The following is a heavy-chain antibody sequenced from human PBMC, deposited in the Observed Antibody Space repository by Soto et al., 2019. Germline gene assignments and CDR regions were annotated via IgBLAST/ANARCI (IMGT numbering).Heavy chain of an antibody. CDR1: GGSFTNFA. CDR2: IIPVFGTT. J-gene: IGHJ3*02. D-gene: IGHD3-3*01. V-gene: IGHV1-69*01. CDR3: AKDRGTIFGVVNDAFDI. Sequence: QVQLVQSGAEVKKPGSSVKVSCKASGGSFTNFAISWVRQAPGQGLEWMGGIIPVFGTTKYAERFQDRVTMTAVESTNTAYLDLSSLRSEDTAMYYCAKDRGTIFGVVNDAFDIWGQGTMVTVSS.